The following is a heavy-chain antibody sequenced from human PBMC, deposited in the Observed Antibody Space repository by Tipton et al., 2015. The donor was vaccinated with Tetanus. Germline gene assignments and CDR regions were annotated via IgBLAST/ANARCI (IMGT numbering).Heavy chain of an antibody. V-gene: IGHV4-59*08. CDR1: GGSISSYY. J-gene: IGHJ4*02. CDR2: IYFNGST. Sequence: LRLSCTVSGGSISSYYWSWIRQPPGKGLEWIGYIYFNGSTNYNPSLKSRVTISVDRSKNQFSLKLSSVTAADTAVYYCARAGGGSWGNFDYWGQGTLVTVSS. CDR3: ARAGGGSWGNFDY. D-gene: IGHD6-13*01.